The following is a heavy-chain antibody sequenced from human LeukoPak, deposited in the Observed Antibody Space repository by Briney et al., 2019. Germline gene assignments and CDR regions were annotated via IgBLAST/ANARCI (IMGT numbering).Heavy chain of an antibody. D-gene: IGHD1-26*01. CDR1: GFTFSSSG. J-gene: IGHJ4*02. CDR2: IRYDGSNK. Sequence: GGSLRLSCAASGFTFSSSGMHWVRQAPGKGLEWVAFIRYDGSNKYYADSVKGRFTISRDNSKNTLYLQMNSLRAEDTAVCYCEKDEVGASGYYFDYWGQGTLVTVSS. CDR3: EKDEVGASGYYFDY. V-gene: IGHV3-30*02.